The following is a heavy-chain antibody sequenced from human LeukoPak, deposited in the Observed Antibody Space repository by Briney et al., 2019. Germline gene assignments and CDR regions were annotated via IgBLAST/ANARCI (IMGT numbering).Heavy chain of an antibody. CDR3: ASLIAAAGTEYFQH. CDR2: INHSGST. Sequence: SETLSLTCAVYGGSFSGYYWSWIRQPPGKGLEWIGEINHSGSTNYNPSLKSRVTISVDTSKNQLSLKLSSVTAADTAVYYCASLIAAAGTEYFQHWGQGTLVTVSS. J-gene: IGHJ1*01. V-gene: IGHV4-34*01. D-gene: IGHD6-13*01. CDR1: GGSFSGYY.